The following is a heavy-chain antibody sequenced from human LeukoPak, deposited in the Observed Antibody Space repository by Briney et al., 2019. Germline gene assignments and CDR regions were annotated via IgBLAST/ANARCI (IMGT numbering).Heavy chain of an antibody. Sequence: ASVKVSCKASGGTFSSYAISWVRQAPGQGLEWMGGIIPIFGTANYAQKFQGRVTITTDESTSTAYMELSSLRSEDTAVYYCARGVVPAAIYYYYYYMDVWGKGTTVTVSS. CDR3: ARGVVPAAIYYYYYYMDV. V-gene: IGHV1-69*05. J-gene: IGHJ6*03. CDR1: GGTFSSYA. D-gene: IGHD2-2*02. CDR2: IIPIFGTA.